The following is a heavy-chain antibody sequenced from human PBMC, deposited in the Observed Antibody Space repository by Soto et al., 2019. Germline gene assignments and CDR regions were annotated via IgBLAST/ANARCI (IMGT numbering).Heavy chain of an antibody. CDR3: ARERYYGSGSYSFLVDY. V-gene: IGHV4-31*03. D-gene: IGHD3-10*01. CDR2: TYYSGST. J-gene: IGHJ4*02. CDR1: GGSISSGGYY. Sequence: PSETLSLTCTVSGGSISSGGYYWSWIRQHPGKGLEWIGYTYYSGSTYYNPSLKSRVTISVDTSKNQFSLKLSSVTAADTAVYYCARERYYGSGSYSFLVDYWGQGTLVTVSS.